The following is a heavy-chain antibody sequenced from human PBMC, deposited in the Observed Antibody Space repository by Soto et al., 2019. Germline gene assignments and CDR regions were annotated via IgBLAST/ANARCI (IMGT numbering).Heavy chain of an antibody. V-gene: IGHV3-33*01. CDR3: ARDGVGATAFFGYFDY. CDR1: GLIFSGHG. D-gene: IGHD1-26*01. CDR2: IRYDGSNI. J-gene: IGHJ4*02. Sequence: QVQLVESGGGVVQPGTSLRLSCAASGLIFSGHGMHWVRQAPGKGLQWVAVIRYDGSNIYYADSVKGRFTISRDNSQTTLDLQRNSLRAEDTAVYYCARDGVGATAFFGYFDYWGQGALVTVSS.